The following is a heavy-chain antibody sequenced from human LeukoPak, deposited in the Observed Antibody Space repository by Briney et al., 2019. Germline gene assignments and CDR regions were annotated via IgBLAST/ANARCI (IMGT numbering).Heavy chain of an antibody. Sequence: GGSLRLSGAASGFTFSSYEMNWVRQAPGKGLEWVSYISTSGSTKYYADSVKGRFTISRDNAKNSLYLQMNSLRAEDTAVYYCARDRDPGYNDSSGYRRVNAFDIWGQGTMVTVSS. V-gene: IGHV3-48*03. J-gene: IGHJ3*02. CDR1: GFTFSSYE. D-gene: IGHD3-22*01. CDR3: ARDRDPGYNDSSGYRRVNAFDI. CDR2: ISTSGSTK.